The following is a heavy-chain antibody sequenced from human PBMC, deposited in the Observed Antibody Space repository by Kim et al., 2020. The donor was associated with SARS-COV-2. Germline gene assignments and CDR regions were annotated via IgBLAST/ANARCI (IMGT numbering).Heavy chain of an antibody. Sequence: GESLKISCKGSGYSFTSYWISWVRQMPGKGLEWMGRIDPSDSYTNYSQSFQGHVTISADKSISTAYLQWSSLKASDTAMYYCARLLYYYGSGSCFDPWGQGTLVTVSS. V-gene: IGHV5-10-1*01. D-gene: IGHD3-10*01. CDR2: IDPSDSYT. CDR1: GYSFTSYW. CDR3: ARLLYYYGSGSCFDP. J-gene: IGHJ5*02.